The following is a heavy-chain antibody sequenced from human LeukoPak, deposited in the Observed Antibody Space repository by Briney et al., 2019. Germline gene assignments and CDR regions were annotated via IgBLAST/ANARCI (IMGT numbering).Heavy chain of an antibody. CDR3: VRFVTGSHYYFDF. D-gene: IGHD1-26*01. V-gene: IGHV1-18*01. CDR2: ISAYYGNT. J-gene: IGHJ4*02. Sequence: AASVKLSCNSSGFTFINSRITWVRQAPGQGLEWMGWISAYYGNTYYVENFEGRVAMTRDTSTSTAYMELRSLTPDDTAIYYCVRFVTGSHYYFDFWGQGTLVTVS. CDR1: GFTFINSR.